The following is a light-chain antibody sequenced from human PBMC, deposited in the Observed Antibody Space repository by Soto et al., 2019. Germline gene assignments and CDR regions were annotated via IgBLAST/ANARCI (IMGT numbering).Light chain of an antibody. CDR1: QSVSRY. Sequence: EIVFPQSPATLSLSPEERATLCWRARQSVSRYLAWYPHKPCQAPRLLISDASNRSTGITARFSGSGSGTDFTLTISSLEPEDVAVYYCQQRSNWPPSTFSKGTR. CDR3: QQRSNWPPST. V-gene: IGKV3-11*01. J-gene: IGKJ5*01. CDR2: DAS.